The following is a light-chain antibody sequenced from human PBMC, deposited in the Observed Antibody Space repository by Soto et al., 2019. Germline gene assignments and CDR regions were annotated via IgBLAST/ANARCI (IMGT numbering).Light chain of an antibody. Sequence: QSVLTQPASVSGSPGQSITISCTGTSSDVGGYNYVSWYQRHPGKAPKLMIYDVSNRPSGVSNRFSGSKSGNTASLTISGLQAEDEADYYCSSYTSSSTGVFGTGTKLTVL. CDR3: SSYTSSSTGV. CDR1: SSDVGGYNY. V-gene: IGLV2-14*01. J-gene: IGLJ1*01. CDR2: DVS.